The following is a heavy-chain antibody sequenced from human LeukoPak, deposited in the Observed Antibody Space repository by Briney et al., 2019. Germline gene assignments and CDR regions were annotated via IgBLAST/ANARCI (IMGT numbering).Heavy chain of an antibody. CDR2: IIPILGIA. V-gene: IGHV1-69*04. CDR3: ASLPLGTAEVTFDY. Sequence: SVKVSCKASGDTFSSYVISWVRQAPGQGLEWMGKIIPILGIASYAQKFQGRVTITADKSTSTAYMELSSLRSEDTAVYFCASLPLGTAEVTFDYWGQGTLVTVSS. CDR1: GDTFSSYV. D-gene: IGHD5-18*01. J-gene: IGHJ4*02.